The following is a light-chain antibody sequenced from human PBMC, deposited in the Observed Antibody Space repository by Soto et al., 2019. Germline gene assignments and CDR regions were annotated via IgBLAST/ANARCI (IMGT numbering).Light chain of an antibody. Sequence: PSSLYASEIDRVTVTFRASQGISNYLGWYQQKPGKAPKLLIYAASTLQTGVPSRFSGGGSGTDFTLTISSLQAEDFATYYCPQLTGYSFDFGQGTRVEIK. CDR2: AAS. V-gene: IGKV1-9*01. CDR1: QGISNY. CDR3: PQLTGYSFD. J-gene: IGKJ5*01.